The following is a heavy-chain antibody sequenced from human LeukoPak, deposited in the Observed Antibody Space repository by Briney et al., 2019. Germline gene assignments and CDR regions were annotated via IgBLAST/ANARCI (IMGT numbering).Heavy chain of an antibody. CDR2: IKSDGSVT. CDR3: ARDHDAVGTTIDH. J-gene: IGHJ4*02. V-gene: IGHV3-74*01. D-gene: IGHD1-14*01. Sequence: GGSLRLSCAASGFTFSSYWMHWVRQAPGEGLVWVSRIKSDGSVTWYADSVKGRFTISRDNVKNMSYLQMNSLRAEDTAVYFCARDHDAVGTTIDHWGQGTLVTVSS. CDR1: GFTFSSYW.